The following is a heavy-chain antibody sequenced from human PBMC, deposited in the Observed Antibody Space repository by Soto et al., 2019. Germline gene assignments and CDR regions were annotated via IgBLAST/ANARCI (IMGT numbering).Heavy chain of an antibody. D-gene: IGHD1-26*01. CDR1: GFTFSSYG. J-gene: IGHJ3*02. V-gene: IGHV3-33*01. CDR3: ASEGNLTGREGYYERGKAFDI. CDR2: IWYDGSNK. Sequence: QVQLVESGGGVVQPGRSLRLSCAASGFTFSSYGMHWVRQAPGKGLEWVAVIWYDGSNKYYADSVKGRFTISRDNSKNTLYRQMNRLSAEDTAVYSCASEGNLTGREGYYERGKAFDIWGQETMVTVSS.